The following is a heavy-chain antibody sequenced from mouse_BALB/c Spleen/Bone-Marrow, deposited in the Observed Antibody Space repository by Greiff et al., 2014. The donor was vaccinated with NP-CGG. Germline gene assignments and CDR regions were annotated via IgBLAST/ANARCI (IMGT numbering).Heavy chain of an antibody. CDR2: INPNTGYP. CDR3: ARRFTTVVTTGDY. Sequence: VQLQQSGAELAKPGASVKMSCKASGYTFTSYWMHWVKQRPGQGLEWIGYINPNTGYPEYNQKFKDKATLTADKSSSTAYMQPSSLTSEDSAVYYCARRFTTVVTTGDYWGQGTTLTVSS. V-gene: IGHV1-7*01. D-gene: IGHD1-1*02. J-gene: IGHJ2*01. CDR1: GYTFTSYW.